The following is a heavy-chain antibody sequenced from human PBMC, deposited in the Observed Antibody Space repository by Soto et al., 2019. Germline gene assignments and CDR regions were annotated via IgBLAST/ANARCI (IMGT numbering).Heavy chain of an antibody. J-gene: IGHJ6*03. D-gene: IGHD5-12*01. Sequence: GGSLRLSCAASGFTFSSYAMHWVRQAPGKGLEYVSAISSNGGSTYYANSVKGRFTISRDNSKNTLYLQMGSLRAEDMAVYYCARDPVNSGYDFYYYYYMDVWGKGTTVTVSS. CDR1: GFTFSSYA. CDR2: ISSNGGST. V-gene: IGHV3-64*01. CDR3: ARDPVNSGYDFYYYYYMDV.